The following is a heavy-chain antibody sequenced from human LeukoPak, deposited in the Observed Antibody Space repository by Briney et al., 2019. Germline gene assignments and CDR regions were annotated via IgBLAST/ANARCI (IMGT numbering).Heavy chain of an antibody. CDR3: ARDTHDYGDYHDAFDI. Sequence: SVKVSCKASGGTFSSYAISWVRQAPGQGLEWMGGIIPIFGTANYAQKFQGRVTITADESTSTAYMELRSLRSDDTAVYYCARDTHDYGDYHDAFDIWGQGTMVTVSS. CDR2: IIPIFGTA. V-gene: IGHV1-69*01. J-gene: IGHJ3*02. D-gene: IGHD4-17*01. CDR1: GGTFSSYA.